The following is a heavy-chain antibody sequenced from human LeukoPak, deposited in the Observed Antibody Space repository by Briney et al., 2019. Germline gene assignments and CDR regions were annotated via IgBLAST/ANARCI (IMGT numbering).Heavy chain of an antibody. Sequence: ASVTVSCKASGYTFTGYYMHWVRQAPGQGLEWMGWINPNSGGTNYAQKFQGRVTMTKDTSISTAYMELSRLRSDDTAVYYCARVAGYCSSTSCLDYWGQGTLVTVSS. V-gene: IGHV1-2*02. CDR2: INPNSGGT. D-gene: IGHD2-2*01. CDR1: GYTFTGYY. J-gene: IGHJ4*02. CDR3: ARVAGYCSSTSCLDY.